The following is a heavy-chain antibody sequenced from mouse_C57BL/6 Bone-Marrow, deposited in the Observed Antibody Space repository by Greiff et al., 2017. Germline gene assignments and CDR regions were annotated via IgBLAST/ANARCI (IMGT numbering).Heavy chain of an antibody. Sequence: VQLQQPGAELVKPGASVKLSCKASGYTFTSYWMQWVKQRPGQGLEWIGEIDPSDSYTNYNQKFKGKATLTVDTSSSTAYMQLSSLTSADSAVYYCARELGELNFDYWGQGTTLTVSS. CDR3: ARELGELNFDY. CDR1: GYTFTSYW. J-gene: IGHJ2*01. CDR2: IDPSDSYT. V-gene: IGHV1-50*01.